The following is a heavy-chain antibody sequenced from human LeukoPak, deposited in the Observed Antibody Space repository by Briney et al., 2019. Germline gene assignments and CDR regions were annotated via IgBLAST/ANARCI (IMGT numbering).Heavy chain of an antibody. CDR2: ISSISSYI. V-gene: IGHV3-21*01. CDR3: ARAYCASACNTYDY. CDR1: GLTFTTDS. Sequence: PGGSLRLSCAASGLTFTTDSMNWVRQAPGKGLEWVSSISSISSYIYYADSVKGRFTISRDHAKNSLYLQMNSLRAEDTAVYYCARAYCASACNTYDYWGQGTLVTVSS. J-gene: IGHJ4*02. D-gene: IGHD2-21*02.